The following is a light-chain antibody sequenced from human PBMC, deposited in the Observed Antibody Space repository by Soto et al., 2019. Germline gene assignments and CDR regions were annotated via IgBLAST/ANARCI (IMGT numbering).Light chain of an antibody. Sequence: QSALTQPASVSGSPGQSIAISCTGTSSDVGGYNYVSWYQQHPGKAPKLMIYDVTSRPSGVSDRFSGSKSGTTASLTISGLQAEDEADYYCCSSTSSTIYVFGTGTKLTVL. CDR1: SSDVGGYNY. V-gene: IGLV2-14*03. J-gene: IGLJ1*01. CDR2: DVT. CDR3: CSSTSSTIYV.